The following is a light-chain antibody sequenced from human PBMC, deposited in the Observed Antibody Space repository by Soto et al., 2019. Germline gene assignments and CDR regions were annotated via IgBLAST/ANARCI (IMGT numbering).Light chain of an antibody. CDR1: QTISSW. Sequence: DMQMTQSPATLSASVGDRVTIICRASQTISSWLAWYQQKPGKAPKLLIYKASNLESGVPSRFSGSGSGTEFTLTISGLQPDDFATYYCQQYNNYPWTFGQGTKVDIK. CDR2: KAS. J-gene: IGKJ1*01. V-gene: IGKV1-5*03. CDR3: QQYNNYPWT.